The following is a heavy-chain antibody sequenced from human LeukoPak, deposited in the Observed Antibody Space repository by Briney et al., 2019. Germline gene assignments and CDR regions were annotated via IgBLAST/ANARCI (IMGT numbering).Heavy chain of an antibody. CDR3: ARRPGSIVGATWKAFDI. CDR1: GGSISSYY. D-gene: IGHD1-26*01. V-gene: IGHV4-59*08. Sequence: PSETLSLTCTVSGGSISSYYWSWIRQPPGKGLEWIGYIYYSGSTNYNPSLKSRVTISVDTSKNQFSLKLSSVTAADTAVYYCARRPGSIVGATWKAFDIWGQGTMVTVSS. J-gene: IGHJ3*02. CDR2: IYYSGST.